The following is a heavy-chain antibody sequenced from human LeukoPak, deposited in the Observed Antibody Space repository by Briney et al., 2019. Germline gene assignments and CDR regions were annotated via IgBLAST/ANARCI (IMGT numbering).Heavy chain of an antibody. CDR1: GGSISSYY. Sequence: SETLSLTCTVSGGSISSYYWSWIRQPAGRGLEWIGRLHSSGSTNYSPSLQSRVTMSLDTSKNLFSLNLSSITAADTAAYFCAREYSSSRYLDYWGQGILVTVSS. J-gene: IGHJ4*02. CDR3: AREYSSSRYLDY. D-gene: IGHD2-2*01. CDR2: LHSSGST. V-gene: IGHV4-4*07.